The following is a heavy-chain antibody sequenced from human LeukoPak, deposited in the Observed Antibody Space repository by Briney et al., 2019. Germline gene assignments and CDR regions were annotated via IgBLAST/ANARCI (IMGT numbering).Heavy chain of an antibody. CDR2: ISAYNGNT. D-gene: IGHD3-16*01. J-gene: IGHJ3*02. V-gene: IGHV1-18*04. CDR1: GYIFTSYY. Sequence: ASVNVSCKASGYIFTSYYMHWVRRAPGQGLEWMGWISAYNGNTNYAQKLQGRVTMTTGTSTSTAYMELRSLRSDDTAVYYCARAGGTLDAFDIWGQGTMVTVSS. CDR3: ARAGGTLDAFDI.